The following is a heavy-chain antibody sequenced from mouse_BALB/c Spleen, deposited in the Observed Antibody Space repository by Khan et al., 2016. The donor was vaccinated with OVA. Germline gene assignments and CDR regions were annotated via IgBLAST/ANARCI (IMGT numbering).Heavy chain of an antibody. Sequence: EVQLMESGGGLVQPGGSRKLSCAASGFTFSSFGMHWVRQAPTMGLEWVAYISSGSSNIYYVDTVKGRFTISRDNSKNTLFLQMTSLRSEDTAMYYCARSGGNCHGYFDDWGAGTSVTVSA. J-gene: IGHJ1*01. D-gene: IGHD2-1*01. V-gene: IGHV5-17*02. CDR2: ISSGSSNI. CDR1: GFTFSSFG. CDR3: ARSGGNCHGYFDD.